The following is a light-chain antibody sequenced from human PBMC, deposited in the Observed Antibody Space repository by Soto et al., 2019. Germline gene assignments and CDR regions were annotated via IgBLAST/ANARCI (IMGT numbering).Light chain of an antibody. CDR3: QQYNNWPAT. J-gene: IGKJ1*01. Sequence: EIVMTQSPSTLSVSPGDRATLSCRASQSVSSDLAWYHQKPGQAPRLLIYGASTRATGIPARFSGSGSGTEFTLTISSLQSEDFAVYCCQQYNNWPATFGQGTKVDIK. CDR1: QSVSSD. CDR2: GAS. V-gene: IGKV3-15*01.